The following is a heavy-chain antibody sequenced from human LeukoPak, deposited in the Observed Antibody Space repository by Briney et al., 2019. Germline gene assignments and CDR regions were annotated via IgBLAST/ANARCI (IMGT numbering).Heavy chain of an antibody. CDR3: ARDSVDAFDI. Sequence: SETLSLTCTVSGGSIRSSYYYWGWIRQPPGKGLEWIGSIYDSGSTYYNPSLKSRVTISVDTSKNQFSLKLNSVTAADTAVYYCARDSVDAFDIWGQGTMVTVSS. V-gene: IGHV4-39*02. CDR1: GGSIRSSYYY. CDR2: IYDSGST. J-gene: IGHJ3*02.